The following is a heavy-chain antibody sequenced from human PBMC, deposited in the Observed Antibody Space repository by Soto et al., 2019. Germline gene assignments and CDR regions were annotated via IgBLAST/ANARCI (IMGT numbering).Heavy chain of an antibody. J-gene: IGHJ4*02. CDR3: ARGRTVRNYADDSSDYFYFFDY. Sequence: SETLSLTCTVSGDSISTFYWGWMRRSPGKELEWIGYVYYTGSTNYNPSLKSRVTISVDRSKNQFSLKLTSANAAGTAVYYCARGRTVRNYADDSSDYFYFFDYWGQGTQVTVSS. V-gene: IGHV4-59*01. CDR1: GDSISTFY. CDR2: VYYTGST. D-gene: IGHD3-22*01.